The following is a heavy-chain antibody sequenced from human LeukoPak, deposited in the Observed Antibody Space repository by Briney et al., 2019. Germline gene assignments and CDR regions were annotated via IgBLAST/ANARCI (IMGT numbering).Heavy chain of an antibody. CDR2: TTSEGAAT. Sequence: GGSLRLSCVASGFTFSNYDMSWVRQAPGKGPEWVSSTTSEGAATEHADSVKGRFTISRDNSKNTLYLQMNSLRAEDTALYYCAKSLVRWAFDYWGQGTVVTVSS. V-gene: IGHV3-23*01. D-gene: IGHD4-23*01. CDR1: GFTFSNYD. J-gene: IGHJ4*02. CDR3: AKSLVRWAFDY.